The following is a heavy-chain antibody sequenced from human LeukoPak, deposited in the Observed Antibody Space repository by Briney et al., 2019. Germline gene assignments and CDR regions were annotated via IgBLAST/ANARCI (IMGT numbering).Heavy chain of an antibody. CDR2: ISWNSGSI. V-gene: IGHV3-9*01. J-gene: IGHJ1*01. CDR1: GFTFDDYA. Sequence: GGSLRLSCAASGFTFDDYAMRWVRHAPGKGLEWVSGISWNSGSIDYADSVKGRFTISRDNAKNSLYLQMNSLRAEDTALYYCAKSQVLWFGGAHFQHWGQGTLVTVSS. D-gene: IGHD3-10*01. CDR3: AKSQVLWFGGAHFQH.